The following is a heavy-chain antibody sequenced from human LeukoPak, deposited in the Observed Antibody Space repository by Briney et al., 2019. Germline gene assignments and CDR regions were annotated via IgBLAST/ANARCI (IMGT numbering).Heavy chain of an antibody. Sequence: SETLSLTCAVSGGSISSGGYSWSWIRQPPGKGLEWIGYIYYSGSTYYNPSLKSRVTISVDTSKNQFSLKLSSVTAADTAVYYCARGAYYYDSSGMGSLAFDIWGQGTMVAVSS. CDR2: IYYSGST. J-gene: IGHJ3*02. V-gene: IGHV4-30-4*07. CDR3: ARGAYYYDSSGMGSLAFDI. D-gene: IGHD3-22*01. CDR1: GGSISSGGYS.